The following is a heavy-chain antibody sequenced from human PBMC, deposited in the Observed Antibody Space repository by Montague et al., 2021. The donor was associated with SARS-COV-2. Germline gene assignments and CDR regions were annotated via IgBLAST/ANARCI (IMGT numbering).Heavy chain of an antibody. CDR2: IYYSGST. CDR1: GGSISSYY. J-gene: IGHJ4*02. V-gene: IGHV4-59*12. CDR3: ARLGLQLLGGHYFDY. D-gene: IGHD5-24*01. Sequence: SETLSLTCSVSGGSISSYYRSWIRQPPGKGLEWIGYIYYSGSTNCNPSLKSRVTTSVDTSKNQFSLKLSSVTAADTAVYYCARLGLQLLGGHYFDYWGQGALVTVSS.